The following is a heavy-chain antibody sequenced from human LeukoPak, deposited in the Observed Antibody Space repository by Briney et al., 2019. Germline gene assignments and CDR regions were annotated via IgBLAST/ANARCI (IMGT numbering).Heavy chain of an antibody. CDR2: IKQDGNGK. Sequence: PGGSLRLSCAASGFTFNSYWMSWVRQAPGKGLQWVASIKQDGNGKFYVDSVKGRFTISRDNAKNSLYLLMNSLRAEDTAVYYCASLQLQYQYGMDVWGQGTTVTVSS. J-gene: IGHJ6*02. D-gene: IGHD2-2*01. CDR1: GFTFNSYW. V-gene: IGHV3-7*05. CDR3: ASLQLQYQYGMDV.